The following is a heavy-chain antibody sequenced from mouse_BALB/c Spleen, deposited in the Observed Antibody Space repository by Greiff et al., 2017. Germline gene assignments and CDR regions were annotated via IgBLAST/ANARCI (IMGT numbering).Heavy chain of an antibody. Sequence: QVQLKESGPGLVAPSQSLSITCTVSGFSLTSYGVHWVRQPPGKGLEWLGVIWAGGSTNYNSALMSRLSISKDNSKSQVFLEMNSLQTDDTAMYYCARGWGNYGSAMDYWGQGTSVTVSS. CDR2: IWAGGST. V-gene: IGHV2-9*02. CDR1: GFSLTSYG. J-gene: IGHJ4*01. D-gene: IGHD2-1*01. CDR3: ARGWGNYGSAMDY.